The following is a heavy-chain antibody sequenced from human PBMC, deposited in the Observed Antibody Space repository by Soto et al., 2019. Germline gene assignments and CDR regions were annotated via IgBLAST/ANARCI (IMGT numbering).Heavy chain of an antibody. Sequence: SETLSLTCTVSGGSISSYYWSWIRQPPGRGLEWIGYIYYSGSTNYNPSLKSRVTISVDTSKNQFSLKLSSVTAADTAVYYCARQGIAAAGPFDYWGQGTLVTVSS. CDR2: IYYSGST. CDR3: ARQGIAAAGPFDY. CDR1: GGSISSYY. D-gene: IGHD6-13*01. J-gene: IGHJ4*02. V-gene: IGHV4-59*08.